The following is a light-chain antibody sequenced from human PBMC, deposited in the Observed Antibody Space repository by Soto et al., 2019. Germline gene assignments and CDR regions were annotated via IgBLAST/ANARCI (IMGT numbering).Light chain of an antibody. J-gene: IGLJ7*01. CDR2: RNS. V-gene: IGLV1-40*01. CDR1: SSNIGAGYD. Sequence: QAVVTQPPSVSGAPGQRVTISCTGSSSNIGAGYDVHWYQQLPGTAPKLLIYRNSNRPSGVPDRFSGSKSGTSASLAITGLQAEDEADYYCQSYDSSLSGPVFGGGTQLTVL. CDR3: QSYDSSLSGPV.